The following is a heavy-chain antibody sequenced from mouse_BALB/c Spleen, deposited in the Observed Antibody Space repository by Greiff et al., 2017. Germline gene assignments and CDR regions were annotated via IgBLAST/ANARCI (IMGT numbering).Heavy chain of an antibody. CDR3: ARSRVRHAMDY. CDR1: GYTFTDYA. Sequence: QVQLKQSGAELVRPGVSVKISCKGSGYTFTDYAMHWVKQSHAKSLEWIGVISTYYGDASYNQKFKGKATMTVDKSSSTAYMELARLTSEDSAIYYCARSRVRHAMDYWGQGTSVTVSS. CDR2: ISTYYGDA. D-gene: IGHD2-14*01. V-gene: IGHV1S137*01. J-gene: IGHJ4*01.